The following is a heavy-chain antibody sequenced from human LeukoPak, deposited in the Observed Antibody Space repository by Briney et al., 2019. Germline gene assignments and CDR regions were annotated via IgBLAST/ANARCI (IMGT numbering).Heavy chain of an antibody. CDR3: ARSDSYTWFDP. V-gene: IGHV1-2*02. CDR2: INPDSGGT. J-gene: IGHJ5*02. CDR1: GYTFTDYY. D-gene: IGHD2-15*01. Sequence: ASVKVSCKASGYTFTDYYIHWMRQAPGQGLEWMGWINPDSGGTSYAQKFQGRITMTRDTSISTVYVELSRLRSDDTAVYYCARSDSYTWFDPWGQGTLVTVTS.